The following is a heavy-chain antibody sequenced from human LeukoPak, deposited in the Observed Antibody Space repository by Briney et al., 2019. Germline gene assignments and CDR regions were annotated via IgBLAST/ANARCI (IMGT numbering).Heavy chain of an antibody. CDR3: ARKGLGGELGGFGS. CDR1: EFTFADYG. D-gene: IGHD1-26*01. J-gene: IGHJ4*02. Sequence: GGSLRLSCAASEFTFADYGMSWVRQTPGKGLEWVCGINRNGDITGCADFVKGRFTISRDNAKNSLYLQMHSLRVEDTALYHCARKGLGGELGGFGSWSQGTLVTVSS. V-gene: IGHV3-20*01. CDR2: INRNGDIT.